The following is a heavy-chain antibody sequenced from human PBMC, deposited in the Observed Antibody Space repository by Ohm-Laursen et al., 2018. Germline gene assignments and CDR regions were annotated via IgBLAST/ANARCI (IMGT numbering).Heavy chain of an antibody. Sequence: SLRLSCAASGFTFSSYAMSWVRQAPGKGLEWVSSISGNAVRTYDADSVKGRFSISRDNSKNTLDLQMNSLRAEDTAVYYCAKGPFIAVAGSNYLFDYWGQGTLVTVSS. J-gene: IGHJ4*02. CDR2: ISGNAVRT. D-gene: IGHD6-19*01. CDR1: GFTFSSYA. V-gene: IGHV3-23*01. CDR3: AKGPFIAVAGSNYLFDY.